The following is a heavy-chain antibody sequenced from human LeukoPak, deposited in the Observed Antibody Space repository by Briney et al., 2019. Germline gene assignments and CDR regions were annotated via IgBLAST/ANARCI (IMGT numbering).Heavy chain of an antibody. V-gene: IGHV4-39*01. CDR2: DYYSGTT. CDR3: ARAGLGTSFYSNFDY. Sequence: PSETLSLTCTVSGGSISSSSYYWGWIRQPPGKGLEWIGSDYYSGTTYYNPSLKSRVTISVDTSKNQFSLKLSSVTAADTAVYYCARAGLGTSFYSNFDYWGQGTLVTVSS. CDR1: GGSISSSSYY. D-gene: IGHD2-2*01. J-gene: IGHJ4*02.